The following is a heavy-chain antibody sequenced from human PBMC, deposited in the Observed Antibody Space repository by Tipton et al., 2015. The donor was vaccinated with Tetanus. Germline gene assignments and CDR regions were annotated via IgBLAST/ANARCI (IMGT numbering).Heavy chain of an antibody. Sequence: TLSLTCTVSGASITSDECYWSWIRQSPGRGLESIGYVLNSGKTYYHPSLRRRVIISLDRSKSQFSLKLTSVTAADTAVYYCARFLSFGSGTYGARWGQGALVTVSS. D-gene: IGHD3-10*01. CDR1: GASITSDECY. J-gene: IGHJ4*02. CDR3: ARFLSFGSGTYGAR. CDR2: VLNSGKT. V-gene: IGHV4-30-4*01.